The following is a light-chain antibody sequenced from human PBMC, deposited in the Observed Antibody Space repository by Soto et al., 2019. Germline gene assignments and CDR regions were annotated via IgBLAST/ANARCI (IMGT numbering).Light chain of an antibody. V-gene: IGLV2-14*03. CDR2: DVS. J-gene: IGLJ2*01. Sequence: QSALTQPASVSGSPGQSITISCTGTSNDVGAYRFVSWYQHPPGKAPRLIIYDVSERPSGVSHRFSGSKSGNTASLTVSGLQAEDEADYYRNSFSTKSTVIFGGGTKLTVL. CDR3: NSFSTKSTVI. CDR1: SNDVGAYRF.